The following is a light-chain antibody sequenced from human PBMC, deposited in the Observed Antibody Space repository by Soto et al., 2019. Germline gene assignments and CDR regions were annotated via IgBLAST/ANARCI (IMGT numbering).Light chain of an antibody. V-gene: IGKV3-15*01. Sequence: EIVMTQSPATLSVSPGDRATLSCRASQRVRSYLAWYQKKPGQSPRLLISGASTRATGFPARFSGSGSGTECTRTISNLQSEDYAVDYCQQYNNWPYTVGQGTKLESK. CDR3: QQYNNWPYT. CDR1: QRVRSY. CDR2: GAS. J-gene: IGKJ2*01.